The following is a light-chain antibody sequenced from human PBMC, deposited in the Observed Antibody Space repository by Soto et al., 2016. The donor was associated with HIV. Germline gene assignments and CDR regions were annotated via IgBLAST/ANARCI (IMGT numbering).Light chain of an antibody. CDR3: QVWDSSSDHPV. CDR2: DDS. V-gene: IGLV3-21*03. CDR1: NIGSKS. J-gene: IGLJ2*01. Sequence: SYELTQPPSVSVAPGKTARITCGGNNIGSKSVHWYQQKPGQAPVLVVYDDSHRPSGIPERFSGSNSGNTATLTISRVEAGDEADYYCQVWDSSSDHPVFGGGTKLTV.